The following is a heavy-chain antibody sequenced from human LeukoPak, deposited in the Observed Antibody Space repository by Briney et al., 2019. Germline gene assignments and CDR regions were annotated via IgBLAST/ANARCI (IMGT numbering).Heavy chain of an antibody. CDR2: ISWYGGTS. CDR3: AKDANSGYDSYYDSMDV. V-gene: IGHV3-43D*03. CDR1: GFTFEDYA. D-gene: IGHD5-12*01. Sequence: PGGSLRLSCAASGFTFEDYAMHWVRQAPGKGLEWVSPISWYGGTSYYAASERRRTTISRDNNNNPLSLQKNSRRDDDTALYYCAKDANSGYDSYYDSMDVWGKGTTVTVSS. J-gene: IGHJ6*03.